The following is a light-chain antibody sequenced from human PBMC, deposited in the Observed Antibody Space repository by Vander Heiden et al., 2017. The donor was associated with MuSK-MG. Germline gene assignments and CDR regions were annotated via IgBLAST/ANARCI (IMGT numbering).Light chain of an antibody. Sequence: QSALTQPASVSGSPGQSITISCTGTSSDVGGYNYVSWYQQHPGKAPKPMMYEVSNRPSGVSNRVSGSKSGNTASLTISGLQAEDEADYYCSSYTSSRTVVFGGGTKLTVL. J-gene: IGLJ3*02. CDR2: EVS. V-gene: IGLV2-14*01. CDR3: SSYTSSRTVV. CDR1: SSDVGGYNY.